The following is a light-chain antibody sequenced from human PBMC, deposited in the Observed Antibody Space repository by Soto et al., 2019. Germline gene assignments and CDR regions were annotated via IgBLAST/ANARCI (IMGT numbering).Light chain of an antibody. Sequence: SYELTQPPSVSVAPGKTARITCGGNNIGSKSVHWYQQKPGQAPVLVIYYDSDRPSGIPERFSGSNSGNTATLTISRVEAXXXXXXXCQVWDSSLYVFGTGTKVTVL. CDR2: YDS. CDR3: QVWDSSLYV. CDR1: NIGSKS. J-gene: IGLJ1*01. V-gene: IGLV3-21*04.